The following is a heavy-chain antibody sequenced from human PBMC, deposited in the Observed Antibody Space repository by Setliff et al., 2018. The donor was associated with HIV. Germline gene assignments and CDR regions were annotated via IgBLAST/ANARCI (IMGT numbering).Heavy chain of an antibody. CDR1: VGSISTSNYY. V-gene: IGHV4-39*01. Sequence: PSETLSLTGMLSVGSISTSNYYLGWIRQPPGKGLEWIWSIYYSGSTYYTQSLKSRVTISVDTSKHQFSLKRSSVTAADTAVYYCERHFGWLAREIDYRGQGTLVTVSS. D-gene: IGHD5-12*01. CDR2: IYYSGST. J-gene: IGHJ4*02. CDR3: ERHFGWLAREIDY.